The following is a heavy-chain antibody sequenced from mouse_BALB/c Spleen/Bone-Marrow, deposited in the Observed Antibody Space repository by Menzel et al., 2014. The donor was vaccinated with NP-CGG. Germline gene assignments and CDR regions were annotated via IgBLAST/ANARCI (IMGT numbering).Heavy chain of an antibody. CDR3: AREGYYYGSSTYYAMDY. J-gene: IGHJ4*01. Sequence: QVQLQQSGAELARPGASVKLSCKASGYTFTSYWMQWVKQRPGQGLEWIGAIYPGDGDTRCTQKFKGKATLTADKSSSTAYMQLSSLASEDSAVYYCAREGYYYGSSTYYAMDYWGQGTSVTVSS. D-gene: IGHD1-1*01. CDR1: GYTFTSYW. V-gene: IGHV1-87*01. CDR2: IYPGDGDT.